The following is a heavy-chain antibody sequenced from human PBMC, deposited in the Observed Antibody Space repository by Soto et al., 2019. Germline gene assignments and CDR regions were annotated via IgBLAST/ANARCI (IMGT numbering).Heavy chain of an antibody. J-gene: IGHJ4*02. CDR3: ARSTTVTSLSFDY. CDR1: GGSVSSGSYY. CDR2: IYYSWST. V-gene: IGHV4-61*01. D-gene: IGHD4-17*01. Sequence: SETLSLTCTVSGGSVSSGSYYWSWIRQPPGKGLEWIGYIYYSWSTNYNPSLKSRVTISVDTSKNQFSLKLSSVTAADTAVYYCARSTTVTSLSFDYWGQGTMVTVSS.